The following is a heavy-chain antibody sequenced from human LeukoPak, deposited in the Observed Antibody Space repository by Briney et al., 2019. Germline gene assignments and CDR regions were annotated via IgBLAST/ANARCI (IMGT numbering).Heavy chain of an antibody. CDR2: IIPILGIA. Sequence: GASVKVSCKASGYTFTGYYMHWVRQAPGQGLGWMGRIIPILGIANYAQKFQGRVTITADKSTSTAYMELSSLRSEDTAVYYCARDLSDYDFWSGYYDDAFDIWGQGTMVTVSS. CDR3: ARDLSDYDFWSGYYDDAFDI. V-gene: IGHV1-69*04. J-gene: IGHJ3*02. D-gene: IGHD3-3*01. CDR1: GYTFTGYY.